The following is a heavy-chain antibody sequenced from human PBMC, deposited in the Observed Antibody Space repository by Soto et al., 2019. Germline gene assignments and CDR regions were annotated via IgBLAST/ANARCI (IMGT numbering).Heavy chain of an antibody. V-gene: IGHV3-74*01. Sequence: LKISCAASGFTFSSYWMHWVRQAPGKGLVWVSRINSDGSSTSYADSVKGRFTISRDNAKNTLYLQMNSLRAEDTAVYFCAREDDGGDTLDVWGQGTTVTVSS. D-gene: IGHD2-21*02. CDR3: AREDDGGDTLDV. J-gene: IGHJ6*02. CDR1: GFTFSSYW. CDR2: INSDGSST.